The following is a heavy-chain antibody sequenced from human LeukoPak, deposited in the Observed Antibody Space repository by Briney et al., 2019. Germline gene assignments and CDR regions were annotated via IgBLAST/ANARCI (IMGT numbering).Heavy chain of an antibody. V-gene: IGHV4-59*01. CDR2: IYYSGST. J-gene: IGHJ3*02. D-gene: IGHD3-22*01. CDR1: GGSISSYY. CDR3: ARDGRISGYYYYTDAFDI. Sequence: SETLSLTCTVSGGSISSYYWSWLRQPPGKGLEWLGYIYYSGSTNYNPSLKSRVTISVDTSKNQFSLKLSSVTAADTAVYYCARDGRISGYYYYTDAFDIWGQGTMVTVSS.